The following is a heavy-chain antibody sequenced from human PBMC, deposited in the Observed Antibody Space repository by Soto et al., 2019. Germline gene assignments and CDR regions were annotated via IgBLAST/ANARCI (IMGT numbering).Heavy chain of an antibody. D-gene: IGHD3-10*01. CDR3: AKDPFCFGELLCYFDS. CDR1: GFTFSSYA. Sequence: GGSLRLSCAASGFTFSSYAMSWVRQDPGKGLEWVSAISGSGGSTYYADSVKGRFTITRDNYKNTLFLQMNSLRAEDTAVYYCAKDPFCFGELLCYFDSLGQGTLVTVSS. V-gene: IGHV3-23*01. J-gene: IGHJ4*02. CDR2: ISGSGGST.